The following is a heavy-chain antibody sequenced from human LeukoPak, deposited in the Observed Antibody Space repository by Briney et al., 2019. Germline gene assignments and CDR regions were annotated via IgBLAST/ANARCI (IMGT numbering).Heavy chain of an antibody. CDR1: GITLSNYA. CDR2: ISGSGGGT. CDR3: AKRGVVIRLILVGFHKEAYYFDS. V-gene: IGHV3-23*01. Sequence: GGSLRLSCAVSGITLSNYAMSWVRQAPGKGLEWVAGISGSGGGTHYADSVKGRFTISRDNPKNTLYLQMNNLRDGDTAVYFCAKRGVVIRLILVGFHKEAYYFDSWGQGALVTVSS. J-gene: IGHJ4*02. D-gene: IGHD3-10*01.